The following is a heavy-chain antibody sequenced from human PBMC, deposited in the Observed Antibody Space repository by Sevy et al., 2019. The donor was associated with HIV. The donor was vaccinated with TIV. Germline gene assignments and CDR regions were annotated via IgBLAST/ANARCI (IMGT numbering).Heavy chain of an antibody. CDR1: GYSISSGYL. V-gene: IGHV4-38-2*02. CDR3: ANFGRLLIINGDAFDV. CDR2: VDHTGNT. Sequence: SETLSLTCTVSGYSISSGYLWGWIRQPPGKGLEWIGSVDHTGNTYYNPSLKSRVTTSVDTSKNKFSLRLSSVTAADTAVYYCANFGRLLIINGDAFDVWGQGTMVTVSS. J-gene: IGHJ3*01. D-gene: IGHD3-9*01.